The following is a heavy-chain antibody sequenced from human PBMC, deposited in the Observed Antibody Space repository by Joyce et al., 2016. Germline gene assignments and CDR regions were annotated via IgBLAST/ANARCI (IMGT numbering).Heavy chain of an antibody. V-gene: IGHV4-59*01. Sequence: QVHLQESGPGLVKPSETLSLTCTVSVGSFGNYYWAWIRQPPGKGLEWIGFISSTESANYNPSLKSRVTMSVDMAKNQFSLKVKSVTAADAAVYYCARGIWDGGFYGASNHHFYMDVWGEGTTVTVSS. D-gene: IGHD3-3*01. CDR1: VGSFGNYY. J-gene: IGHJ6*03. CDR2: ISSTESA. CDR3: ARGIWDGGFYGASNHHFYMDV.